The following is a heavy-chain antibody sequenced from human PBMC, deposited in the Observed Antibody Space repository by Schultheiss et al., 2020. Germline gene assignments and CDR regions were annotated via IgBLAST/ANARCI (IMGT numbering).Heavy chain of an antibody. V-gene: IGHV4-59*12. CDR1: GGSISSYY. CDR2: IYYSGST. D-gene: IGHD1-1*01. J-gene: IGHJ3*02. Sequence: SETLSLTCTVSGGSISSYYWSWIRQPPGKGLEWIGYIYYSGSTYYNPSLKSRVTISVDRSKNQFSLKLSSVTAADTAVYYCARAWKEAVDAFDIWGQGTMVTVSS. CDR3: ARAWKEAVDAFDI.